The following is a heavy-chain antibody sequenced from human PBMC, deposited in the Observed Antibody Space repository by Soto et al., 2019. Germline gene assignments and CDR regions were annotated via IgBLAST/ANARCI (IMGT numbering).Heavy chain of an antibody. CDR3: ARGFCGGDCYSHPYYYYGMDV. CDR1: GFTFSSYD. D-gene: IGHD2-21*02. Sequence: PGGSLRLSCAASGFTFSSYDMHWVRQATGKGLEWVSAIGTAGDTYYPGSVKGRFTISRENAKNSLYLQMNSLRAGDTAVYYCARGFCGGDCYSHPYYYYGMDVWGQGTTVTVSS. CDR2: IGTAGDT. V-gene: IGHV3-13*04. J-gene: IGHJ6*02.